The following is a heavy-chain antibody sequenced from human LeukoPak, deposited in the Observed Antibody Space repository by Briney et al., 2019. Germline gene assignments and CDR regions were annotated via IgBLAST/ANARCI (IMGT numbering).Heavy chain of an antibody. D-gene: IGHD6-13*01. CDR2: IYYSGST. V-gene: IGHV4-39*07. CDR3: ARVPGYSSSWYWFDP. Sequence: SETLPLTCTVSGGSISSSSYYWGWIRQPPGKGLEWIGSIYYSGSTYYNPSLKSRVTISVDTSKNQFSLKLSSVTAADTAVYYCARVPGYSSSWYWFDPWGQGTLVTVSS. CDR1: GGSISSSSYY. J-gene: IGHJ5*02.